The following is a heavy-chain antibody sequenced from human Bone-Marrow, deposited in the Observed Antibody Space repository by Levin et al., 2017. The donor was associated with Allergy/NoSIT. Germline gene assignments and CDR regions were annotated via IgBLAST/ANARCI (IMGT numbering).Heavy chain of an antibody. D-gene: IGHD3-9*01. V-gene: IGHV4-61*01. CDR3: ARDDYSDFTGWV. CDR2: ISSSGST. J-gene: IGHJ4*02. CDR1: GDSVSSETYY. Sequence: PGGSLRLSCTVSGDSVSSETYYWSWIRQPPGKGLEWIGYISSSGSTSYHPSLMSRLTISLHTSKNQFSLTLTSVTPADTAVYYCARDDYSDFTGWVWGQGSLVTVSS.